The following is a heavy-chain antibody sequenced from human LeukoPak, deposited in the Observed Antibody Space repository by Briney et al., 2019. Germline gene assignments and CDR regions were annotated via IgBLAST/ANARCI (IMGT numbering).Heavy chain of an antibody. D-gene: IGHD3-22*01. CDR1: GGSISSSSYY. CDR3: ARHTYYDSSGYSINYFDY. Sequence: SETLSLTCTVSGGSISSSSYYWGWIRQPPGKGLEWIGSIYYSGSTYYNPSLKSRVTISVDTSKNQFSLKLSSVTAADTAVYYCARHTYYDSSGYSINYFDYWGQGTLVTVSS. CDR2: IYYSGST. V-gene: IGHV4-39*01. J-gene: IGHJ4*02.